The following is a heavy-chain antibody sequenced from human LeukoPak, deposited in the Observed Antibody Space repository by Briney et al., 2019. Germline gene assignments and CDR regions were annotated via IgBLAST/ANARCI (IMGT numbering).Heavy chain of an antibody. J-gene: IGHJ6*02. Sequence: SETLSLTCTVSGDSISGYYWSWIRQPPGKGLEWVGYIYYSGGTIYNPSLKSRVTISEDTSKNQFSLTLSSVTAADTAVYYCARQTGERYGMDVWSQGTTVTVSS. V-gene: IGHV4-59*01. D-gene: IGHD7-27*01. CDR1: GDSISGYY. CDR2: IYYSGGT. CDR3: ARQTGERYGMDV.